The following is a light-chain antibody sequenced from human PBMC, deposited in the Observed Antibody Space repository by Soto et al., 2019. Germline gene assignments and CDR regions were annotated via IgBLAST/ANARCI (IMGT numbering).Light chain of an antibody. CDR3: QQYNSWPPLT. V-gene: IGKV3D-15*01. J-gene: IGKJ4*01. Sequence: EIVLTQSPATLSLSPGERATLSCRASQTVRNNYLAWYQQKPGQAPRLLIYGASTRATGIPARFSGSGSGTEFTLTISSLQSEGSAVYYCQQYNSWPPLTFGGGTKVDIK. CDR2: GAS. CDR1: QTVRNN.